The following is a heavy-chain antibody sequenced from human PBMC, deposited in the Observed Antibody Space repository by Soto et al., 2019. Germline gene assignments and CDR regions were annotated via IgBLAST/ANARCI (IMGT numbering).Heavy chain of an antibody. CDR3: ANRHLN. J-gene: IGHJ4*02. CDR2: IKPDGSER. Sequence: GGSLRLSCAAYGFTFSNYYMMWVRQAPGKGLEWVANIKPDGSERHYVGSVKGRFTISRDNAKNSLYLQMDSLRVEDTAVYYCANRHLNWGQGTMVTVSS. V-gene: IGHV3-7*01. CDR1: GFTFSNYY.